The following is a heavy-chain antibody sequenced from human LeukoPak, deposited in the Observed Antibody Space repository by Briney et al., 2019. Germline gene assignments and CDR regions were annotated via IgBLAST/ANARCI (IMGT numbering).Heavy chain of an antibody. CDR1: GYTFTTYG. Sequence: ASVKVSCKASGYTFTTYGIFWVRQAPGQGLEWMGWINPNSGGTNYAQKFQGRVTMTRDTSISTAYMELSRLRSDDTAVYYCARDSYGALDYWGQGTLVTVSS. D-gene: IGHD1-26*01. V-gene: IGHV1-2*02. CDR3: ARDSYGALDY. CDR2: INPNSGGT. J-gene: IGHJ4*02.